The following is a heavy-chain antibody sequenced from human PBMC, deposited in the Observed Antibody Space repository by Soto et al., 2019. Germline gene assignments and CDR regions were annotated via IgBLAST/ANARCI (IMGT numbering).Heavy chain of an antibody. CDR1: GGSISSSSYY. CDR3: DSTQEPSSATYYYYMDV. D-gene: IGHD1-1*01. Sequence: SETLSLTCTVSGGSISSSSYYWGWIRQPPGKGLEWIGSIYYIGSTYYNPSLKSRVTISVDTSKNQFSLKLSSVTAADTAVYYCDSTQEPSSATYYYYMDVWGKGTTVTVSS. CDR2: IYYIGST. V-gene: IGHV4-39*01. J-gene: IGHJ6*03.